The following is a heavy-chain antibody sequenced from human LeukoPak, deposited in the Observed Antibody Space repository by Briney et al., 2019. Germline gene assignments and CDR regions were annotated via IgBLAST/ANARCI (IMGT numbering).Heavy chain of an antibody. Sequence: GXTXSSYSMNWVRQAPGKGLEWVSSISSSSSYIYYADSVKGRFTISRDNDKNSMYLQMNSLRAEDTGVYYXXXXRXXXDIXTGXPXSXXXDYWGQGTXVTVSS. D-gene: IGHD3-9*01. V-gene: IGHV3-21*01. CDR2: ISSSSSYI. CDR1: GXTXSSYS. CDR3: XXXRXXXDIXTGXPXSXXXDY. J-gene: IGHJ4*03.